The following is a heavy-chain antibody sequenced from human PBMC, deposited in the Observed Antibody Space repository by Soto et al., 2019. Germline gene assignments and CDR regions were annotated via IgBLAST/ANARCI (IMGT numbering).Heavy chain of an antibody. CDR2: IYPGDSDT. CDR3: ARSIACSSTSCYKGHYNWFDP. V-gene: IGHV5-51*01. Sequence: GESLKISCKGSGYSFTSYWIGWVRQMPGKGLEWMGIIYPGDSDTRYSPSFQGQVTISADKSISTAYLQWSSLKASDTAMYYCARSIACSSTSCYKGHYNWFDPWGQGTLVTVSS. CDR1: GYSFTSYW. D-gene: IGHD2-2*02. J-gene: IGHJ5*02.